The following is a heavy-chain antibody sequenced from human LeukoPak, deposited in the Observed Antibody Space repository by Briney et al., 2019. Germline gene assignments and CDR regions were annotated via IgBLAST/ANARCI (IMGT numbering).Heavy chain of an antibody. Sequence: SETLSLTCAVYGGSFSGYYWSWIRQPPGKGLEWIGEINHSGSTNYNPSLKSRVTISVDTSKNQFSLKLSSVTAADTAVYYRARVKNGQWLVTRGYYFDYWGQGTLVTVSS. CDR1: GGSFSGYY. J-gene: IGHJ4*02. D-gene: IGHD6-19*01. V-gene: IGHV4-34*01. CDR2: INHSGST. CDR3: ARVKNGQWLVTRGYYFDY.